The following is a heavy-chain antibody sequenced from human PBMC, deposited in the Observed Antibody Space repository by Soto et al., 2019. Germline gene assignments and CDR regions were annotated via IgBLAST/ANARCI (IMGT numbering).Heavy chain of an antibody. J-gene: IGHJ3*02. V-gene: IGHV3-23*01. CDR1: GFTFSSYD. Sequence: GGSLRLSCAASGFTFSSYDMSWVRQAPGKGLEWVSAISGSGGSTYYADSVKGRFTISRDNSKNTLYLQMNSLRAEDTAVYYCAKDRSAADDAFDIWGQGTMVTVSS. CDR3: AKDRSAADDAFDI. D-gene: IGHD2-15*01. CDR2: ISGSGGST.